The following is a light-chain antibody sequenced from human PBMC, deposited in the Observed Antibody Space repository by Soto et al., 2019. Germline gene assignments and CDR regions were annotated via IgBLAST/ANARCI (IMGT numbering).Light chain of an antibody. CDR2: KAS. Sequence: DIQMTQSPSTLSASVGDRVTITCRASQSISSWLAWYQQKPGKAPKLLIYKASSLESGVPSRFSGSGSGTECTLTISSLQPDDFATYYCQHHGTFGQGTKVEIK. CDR1: QSISSW. CDR3: QHHGT. V-gene: IGKV1-5*03. J-gene: IGKJ1*01.